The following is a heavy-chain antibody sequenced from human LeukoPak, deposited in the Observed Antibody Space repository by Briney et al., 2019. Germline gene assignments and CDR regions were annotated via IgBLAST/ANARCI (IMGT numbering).Heavy chain of an antibody. D-gene: IGHD4-11*01. Sequence: ASVKVSCKASGYIFTDNYMHWVRQTPGQGLEWIAWINPKTGDIAYAQRFQGRITVTSDTSINTAYMDLSSLTSDDTAVFYCARDLTANIDSSYWGQGTVVTVSS. CDR1: GYIFTDNY. CDR3: ARDLTANIDSSY. CDR2: INPKTGDI. V-gene: IGHV1-2*02. J-gene: IGHJ4*02.